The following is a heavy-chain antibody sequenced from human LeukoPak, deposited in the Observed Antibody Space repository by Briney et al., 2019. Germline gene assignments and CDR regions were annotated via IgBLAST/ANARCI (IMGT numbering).Heavy chain of an antibody. CDR2: ISGSGGST. CDR3: AKVASESGRITIFGVANY. CDR1: GFTFSSYA. Sequence: GGSLRLSCAASGFTFSSYAMSWVRQAPGKGLEWVSAISGSGGSTYYADSVKGRFTISRDNSKNTLYLQMNSLRAEDTAVYYCAKVASESGRITIFGVANYWGQGTLVTVSS. J-gene: IGHJ4*02. D-gene: IGHD3-3*01. V-gene: IGHV3-23*01.